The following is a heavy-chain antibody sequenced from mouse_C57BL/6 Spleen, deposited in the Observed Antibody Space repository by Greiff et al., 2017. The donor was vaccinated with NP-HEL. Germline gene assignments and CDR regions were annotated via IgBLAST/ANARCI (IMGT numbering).Heavy chain of an antibody. CDR2: IYPGDGDT. Sequence: VQLQQSGPELVKPWASVKISCKASGYAFSSSWMNWVKQRPGKGLEWIGRIYPGDGDTNYNGKFKGKATLTADKSSSTAYMQLSSLTSEDSAVYFCAREDRNYCDYWGQGTTLTVSS. J-gene: IGHJ2*01. V-gene: IGHV1-82*01. CDR3: AREDRNYCDY. CDR1: GYAFSSSW.